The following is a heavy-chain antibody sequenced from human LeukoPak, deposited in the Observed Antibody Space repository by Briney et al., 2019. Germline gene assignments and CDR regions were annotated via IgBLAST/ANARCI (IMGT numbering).Heavy chain of an antibody. CDR3: AREEGWYYDSSGYFDY. D-gene: IGHD3-22*01. J-gene: IGHJ4*02. CDR1: GGSISSYY. CDR2: IYTSGST. V-gene: IGHV4-4*07. Sequence: SETLSLTCTVSGGSISSYYWSWIRQPAGKGLEWIGRIYTSGSTNYNPSLKSRVTISVDTSKNQLSLKLSSVTAADTAVYYCAREEGWYYDSSGYFDYWGQGTLVTVSS.